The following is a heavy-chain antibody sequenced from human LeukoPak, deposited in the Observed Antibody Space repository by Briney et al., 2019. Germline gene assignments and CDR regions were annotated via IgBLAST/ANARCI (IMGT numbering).Heavy chain of an antibody. CDR2: IYPGDSDT. J-gene: IGHJ4*02. V-gene: IGHV5-51*01. CDR1: GYIFTSYW. Sequence: GASLKISCQGSGYIFTSYWIGWVRQLPGKGLEWMGIIYPGDSDTRYSPSFQGQVTISADKSISTAYLQWSSLKASDTAMYYCATTYYDSSGYYSPFDYWGQGTLVTVSS. CDR3: ATTYYDSSGYYSPFDY. D-gene: IGHD3-22*01.